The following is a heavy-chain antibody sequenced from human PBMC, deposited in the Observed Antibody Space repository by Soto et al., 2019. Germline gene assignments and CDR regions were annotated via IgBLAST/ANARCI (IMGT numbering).Heavy chain of an antibody. D-gene: IGHD3-22*01. J-gene: IGHJ3*02. Sequence: EVQLVETGGGLIQPGGSLRLSCAASGFTVSSNYMSWVRQAPGKGLEWVSVIYSGGSTYYADSVKGRFTISRDNSKNTLYLQMNSLRVEDTAVYYCAREYYYDSSPNDQDAFDIWGQGTMVTVSS. CDR1: GFTVSSNY. CDR2: IYSGGST. V-gene: IGHV3-53*02. CDR3: AREYYYDSSPNDQDAFDI.